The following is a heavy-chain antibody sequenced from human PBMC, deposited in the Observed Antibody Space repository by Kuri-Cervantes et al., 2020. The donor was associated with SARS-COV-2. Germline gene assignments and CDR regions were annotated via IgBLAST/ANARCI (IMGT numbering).Heavy chain of an antibody. Sequence: GGSLRLSCAASGFTFSSYAMHWVRQAPGKGLEWVAVISYDGSNKYYADSVKGRFTVSRDNAKNSLFLRMNSLRAEDTAVYYCARDADGYNRNFPYWGQGTPVTVSS. V-gene: IGHV3-30-3*01. J-gene: IGHJ4*02. D-gene: IGHD5-24*01. CDR1: GFTFSSYA. CDR2: ISYDGSNK. CDR3: ARDADGYNRNFPY.